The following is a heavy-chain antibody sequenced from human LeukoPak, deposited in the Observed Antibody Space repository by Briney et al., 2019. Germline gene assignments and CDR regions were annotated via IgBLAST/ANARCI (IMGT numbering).Heavy chain of an antibody. D-gene: IGHD3-3*01. CDR2: IRYDGSNK. V-gene: IGHV3-30*02. Sequence: GGSLRLSCEASGFSFSDYGMHWVRQAPGKGLEWVAFIRYDGSNKYYADSVKGRFTVSRDNSQSTLYLQMNSLRVEDTAVYYCAKRVVIKSTDYFYYYIHVWGKGTTVTVSS. CDR3: AKRVVIKSTDYFYYYIHV. CDR1: GFSFSDYG. J-gene: IGHJ6*03.